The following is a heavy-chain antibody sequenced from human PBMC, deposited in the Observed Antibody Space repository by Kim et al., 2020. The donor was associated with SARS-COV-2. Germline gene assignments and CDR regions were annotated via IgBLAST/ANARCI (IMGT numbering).Heavy chain of an antibody. CDR2: IWYDGSNK. Sequence: GGSLRLSCAASGFTFSSYGMHWVRQAPGKGLEWVAVIWYDGSNKYYADSVKGRFTISRDNSKNTLYLQMNSLRAEDTAVYYCARAVGATKGLDYWGQGTLVTVSS. D-gene: IGHD1-26*01. J-gene: IGHJ4*02. V-gene: IGHV3-33*01. CDR3: ARAVGATKGLDY. CDR1: GFTFSSYG.